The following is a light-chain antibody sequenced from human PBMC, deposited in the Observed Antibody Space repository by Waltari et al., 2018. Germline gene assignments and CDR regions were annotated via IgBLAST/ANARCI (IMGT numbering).Light chain of an antibody. CDR2: NDV. J-gene: IGLJ1*01. CDR1: SSHIGNDN. CDR3: VGWDGSLRAYV. Sequence: QPVLTQPPSASGTPGQRVTIPCSGSSSHIGNDNVYWYQQLPGKAPKLLIYNDVQRPSGVPDRFSGSKSGTSASLAISGLRSEDEADYYCVGWDGSLRAYVFGTGTMLTVL. V-gene: IGLV1-47*01.